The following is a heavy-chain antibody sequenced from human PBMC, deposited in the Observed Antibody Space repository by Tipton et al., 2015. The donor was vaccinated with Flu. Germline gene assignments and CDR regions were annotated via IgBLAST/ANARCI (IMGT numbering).Heavy chain of an antibody. CDR2: MWSDGGNE. CDR1: GFTFDYYG. V-gene: IGHV3-33*01. CDR3: VRAVGSSSSY. D-gene: IGHD6-6*01. Sequence: SLRLSCAASGFTFDYYGMHWARQAPGRGLQWVAFMWSDGGNEKYADSVKGRFTISRDNAKNSLYLQMNSLRAEDTAVYYCVRAVGSSSSYWGQGTLVTVSS. J-gene: IGHJ4*02.